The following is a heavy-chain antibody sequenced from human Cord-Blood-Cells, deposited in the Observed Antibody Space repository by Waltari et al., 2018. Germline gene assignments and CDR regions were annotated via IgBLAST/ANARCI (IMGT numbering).Heavy chain of an antibody. CDR3: ARDRVLAADY. V-gene: IGHV3-30*04. CDR1: GFTCSSYA. D-gene: IGHD3-10*01. J-gene: IGHJ4*02. Sequence: QVQLVESGGVAVEPGRSLRLSCVASGFTCSSYAITWVRQASGKGLEWVAVISYDGSNKYYADSVKGRFTISRDNSKNTLYLQMNSLRAEDTAVYYCARDRVLAADYWGQGTLVTVSS. CDR2: ISYDGSNK.